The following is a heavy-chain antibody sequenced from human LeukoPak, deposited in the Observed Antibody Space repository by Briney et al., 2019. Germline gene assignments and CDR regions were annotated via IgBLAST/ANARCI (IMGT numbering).Heavy chain of an antibody. V-gene: IGHV3-11*06. CDR1: GFSFSDYY. CDR3: ARVVVAGHGDYVDY. Sequence: GGSLRLSCAASGFSFSDYYMTWIRQAPGKGLEWISYISSGSTYTKYAGSVKGRFTISRDNAKNSLYLQMNSLRAEDTAVFYCARVVVAGHGDYVDYWGQGTLVTVSS. D-gene: IGHD4-17*01. J-gene: IGHJ4*02. CDR2: ISSGSTYT.